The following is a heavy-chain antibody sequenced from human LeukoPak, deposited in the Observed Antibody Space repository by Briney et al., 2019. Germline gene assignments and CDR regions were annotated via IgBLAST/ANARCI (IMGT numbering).Heavy chain of an antibody. CDR1: GYTFTGYY. V-gene: IGHV1-2*06. J-gene: IGHJ5*02. Sequence: ASVKVSCKASGYTFTGYYMHWVRQAPGQGLEWMGRINPNSGGTNYAQKFQGRVTMTRATSISTAYMELSRLRSDDTAVYYCARDKEQWLVQGFDPWGQGTLVTVSS. D-gene: IGHD6-19*01. CDR2: INPNSGGT. CDR3: ARDKEQWLVQGFDP.